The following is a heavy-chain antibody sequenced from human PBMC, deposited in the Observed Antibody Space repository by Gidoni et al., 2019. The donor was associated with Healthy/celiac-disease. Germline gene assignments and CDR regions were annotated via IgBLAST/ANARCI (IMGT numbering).Heavy chain of an antibody. Sequence: EVQLVESGGVVVQPGGSLRLSCAASGFPFDDYSMHWVRQAPGKGLQGVSLISWDGGGTYYADSVKGRFTISRDNSKNSLFLQMNSLTTADTALYYCAKDTGYYDSSGYIDYWGQGTLVTVSS. J-gene: IGHJ4*02. D-gene: IGHD3-22*01. CDR1: GFPFDDYS. V-gene: IGHV3-43*01. CDR3: AKDTGYYDSSGYIDY. CDR2: ISWDGGGT.